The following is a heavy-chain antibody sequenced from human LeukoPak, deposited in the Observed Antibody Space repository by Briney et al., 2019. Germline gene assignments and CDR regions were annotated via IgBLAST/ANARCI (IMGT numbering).Heavy chain of an antibody. D-gene: IGHD3-10*01. V-gene: IGHV3-7*05. CDR2: IKQDGSEK. Sequence: GGSLRLSCAASGFTLSTYWMSWVRQAPGKGLEWVANIKQDGSEKYYVDSVKGRFTISRDNAKNSLYLQMNGLRVEDTAVYYCARDRGAFDIWGQGTMVTVSS. CDR1: GFTLSTYW. CDR3: ARDRGAFDI. J-gene: IGHJ3*02.